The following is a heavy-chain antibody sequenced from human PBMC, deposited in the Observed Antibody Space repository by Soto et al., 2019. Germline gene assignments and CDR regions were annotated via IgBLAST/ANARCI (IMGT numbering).Heavy chain of an antibody. CDR3: ARALPNRHGDYVMDV. CDR1: GGSISSYY. CDR2: IYTSGST. Sequence: QVQLQESGPGLVKPSETLSLTCTVSGGSISSYYWSWIRQPAGKGLEWIGRIYTSGSTNYNPSLKSRGPMSVDTSKNQFSLKLSSVTAADTAVYYCARALPNRHGDYVMDVWGQGTTVTVSS. V-gene: IGHV4-4*07. D-gene: IGHD3-10*01. J-gene: IGHJ6*02.